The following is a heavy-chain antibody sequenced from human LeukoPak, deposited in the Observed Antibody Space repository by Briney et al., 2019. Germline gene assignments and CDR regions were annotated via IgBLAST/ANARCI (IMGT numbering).Heavy chain of an antibody. Sequence: GASVKVSCKASGGTFSSYAISWVRQAPGQGLEWMGGIIPILGIANYAQKFQGRVTITADKSTSTAYMELSSLRSEDTAVYYCAREGSSGWYPNDAFDIWGQGTMVTVSS. J-gene: IGHJ3*02. V-gene: IGHV1-69*10. D-gene: IGHD6-19*01. CDR2: IIPILGIA. CDR1: GGTFSSYA. CDR3: AREGSSGWYPNDAFDI.